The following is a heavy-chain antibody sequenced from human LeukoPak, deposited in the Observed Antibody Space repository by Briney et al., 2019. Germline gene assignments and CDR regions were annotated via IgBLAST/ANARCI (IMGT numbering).Heavy chain of an antibody. CDR2: ISGSGGST. J-gene: IGHJ6*03. Sequence: GGSLRLSCAASGFTFSSYAMSWVRQAPGKGLEWVSAISGSGGSTYYADSVKGRFTISRDNSKKTLYLQMNSLRAEDTAVYYCAKDRTGIIYYYYMDVWGKGTTVTVSS. CDR1: GFTFSSYA. D-gene: IGHD3-10*01. V-gene: IGHV3-23*01. CDR3: AKDRTGIIYYYYMDV.